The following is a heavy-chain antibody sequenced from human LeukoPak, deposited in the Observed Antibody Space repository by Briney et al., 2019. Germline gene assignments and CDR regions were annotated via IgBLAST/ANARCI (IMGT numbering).Heavy chain of an antibody. D-gene: IGHD4-17*01. Sequence: SETLSLTCTVSGGSISNNFWTWIRQPPGKGLECIGFMYYSESASYNPSLNSRVTVSVGKSKNQISLKLSSVTAADTAVYYCARMTTVTPGPFDYWGQGILVTVSS. CDR2: MYYSESA. J-gene: IGHJ4*02. CDR1: GGSISNNF. CDR3: ARMTTVTPGPFDY. V-gene: IGHV4-59*12.